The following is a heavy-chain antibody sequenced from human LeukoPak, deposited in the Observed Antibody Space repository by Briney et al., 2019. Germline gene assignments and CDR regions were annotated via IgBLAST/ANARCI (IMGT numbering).Heavy chain of an antibody. CDR1: GFTVNSNY. CDR3: ARDRRNYDFWSGYYDY. D-gene: IGHD3-3*01. V-gene: IGHV3-53*01. Sequence: PGGSLRLSCAASGFTVNSNYMNWVRQAPGKGLEWVSVIYSDGSTYYADSVKGRFTISRDNSKNTLYLQMNSLRAEDTAVYYCARDRRNYDFWSGYYDYWGQGTLVTVSS. CDR2: IYSDGST. J-gene: IGHJ4*02.